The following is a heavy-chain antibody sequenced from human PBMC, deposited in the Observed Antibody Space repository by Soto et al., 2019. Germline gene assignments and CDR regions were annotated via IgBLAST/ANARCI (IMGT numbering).Heavy chain of an antibody. Sequence: QVQLVESGGGVVQPGRSLRLSCAASGFTFSSYGMHWVRQAPGKGLEWVAVIWYDGSNKYYADSVKGRFTISRDNSKNTLYQQMNSLRAEDTAVYYCARGALDYGDYKGDYYYGMDVWGQGTTVTVSS. CDR1: GFTFSSYG. V-gene: IGHV3-33*01. J-gene: IGHJ6*02. CDR2: IWYDGSNK. D-gene: IGHD4-17*01. CDR3: ARGALDYGDYKGDYYYGMDV.